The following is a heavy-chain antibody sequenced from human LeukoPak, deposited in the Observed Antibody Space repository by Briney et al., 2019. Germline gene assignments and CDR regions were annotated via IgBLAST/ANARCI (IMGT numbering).Heavy chain of an antibody. V-gene: IGHV4-59*01. D-gene: IGHD6-13*01. CDR1: GGYISSFY. Sequence: PSETLSLTCTVSGGYISSFYWSWIRQPPGKGLEWIGYIYYSGSTNYNPSLKSRVIISVDTSKNQFSLKLSSVTAADTAVYYCASLSYSSSFDYWGQGTLVTVSS. CDR3: ASLSYSSSFDY. CDR2: IYYSGST. J-gene: IGHJ4*02.